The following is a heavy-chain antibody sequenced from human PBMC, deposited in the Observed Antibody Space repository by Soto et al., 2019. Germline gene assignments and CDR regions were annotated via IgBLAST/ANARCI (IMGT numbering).Heavy chain of an antibody. J-gene: IGHJ5*02. CDR2: INGDGRST. CDR1: GFTFSSYW. D-gene: IGHD2-2*01. CDR3: ARDKWVAVPAARFDP. Sequence: GGSLRLSCAASGFTFSSYWMHWVRQVPGKGLVWVSRINGDGRSTTYADSVKGRFTISRENAKTTLYLQMNSLRAEDTAVYYCARDKWVAVPAARFDPWGQGTLVTVSS. V-gene: IGHV3-74*01.